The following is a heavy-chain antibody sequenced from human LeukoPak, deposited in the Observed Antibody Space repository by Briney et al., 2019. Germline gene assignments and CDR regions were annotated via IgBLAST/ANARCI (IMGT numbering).Heavy chain of an antibody. Sequence: PGGSLRLSCAASGFTVSSNYMSWVRQAPGKGLEWVSVIYSGGSTYYADSVKGRFTISRHNSKNTLYLQMNSLRAEDTAVYYCAKNNIVVVPAAIYRDYWGQGTLVTVSS. CDR3: AKNNIVVVPAAIYRDY. V-gene: IGHV3-53*04. CDR1: GFTVSSNY. J-gene: IGHJ4*02. CDR2: IYSGGST. D-gene: IGHD2-2*02.